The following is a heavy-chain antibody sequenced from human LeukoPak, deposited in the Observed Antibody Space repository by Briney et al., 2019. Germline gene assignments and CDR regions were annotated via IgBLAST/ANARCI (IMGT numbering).Heavy chain of an antibody. CDR1: GHSISSGYY. D-gene: IGHD3-3*01. Sequence: SETLSLTCAVSGHSISSGYYWGWIRQPPGKGLEWIGNIYHSGSNYYNPSLKSLVTISVDTSKNQFYLKLSSVTAADTAVYYCARHGFWSGYNYVLDYWGQGTLVTVSS. J-gene: IGHJ4*02. CDR2: IYHSGSN. V-gene: IGHV4-38-2*01. CDR3: ARHGFWSGYNYVLDY.